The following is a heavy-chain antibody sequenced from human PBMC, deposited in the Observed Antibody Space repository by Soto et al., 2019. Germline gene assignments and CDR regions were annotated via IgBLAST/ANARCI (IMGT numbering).Heavy chain of an antibody. Sequence: QVQLQQWGAGLLKPSETLSLTCAVYGGSFSGYYWSWIRQPPGKGLEWIGEINHSGSTNYNPSLKSRDTISVDTSKNQFSLKLSSVTAADTAVYYCARGWGYCSGGSCYKDYYYYMDVWGKGTTVTVSS. CDR3: ARGWGYCSGGSCYKDYYYYMDV. CDR1: GGSFSGYY. J-gene: IGHJ6*03. V-gene: IGHV4-34*01. CDR2: INHSGST. D-gene: IGHD2-15*01.